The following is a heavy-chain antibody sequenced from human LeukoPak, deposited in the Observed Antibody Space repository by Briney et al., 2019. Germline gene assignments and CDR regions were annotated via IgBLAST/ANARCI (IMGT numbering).Heavy chain of an antibody. J-gene: IGHJ4*02. Sequence: GGSLRLSCAASGFTFSTYAMHWVRQAPGKGLEWVTLISHDESNTYSADSVKGRFTISRDNSKNTLYLQMNSLRAEDTAVYYCACDRITMIEEVYFDYWGQGTLVTVSS. CDR1: GFTFSTYA. CDR2: ISHDESNT. D-gene: IGHD3-22*01. V-gene: IGHV3-30-3*01. CDR3: ACDRITMIEEVYFDY.